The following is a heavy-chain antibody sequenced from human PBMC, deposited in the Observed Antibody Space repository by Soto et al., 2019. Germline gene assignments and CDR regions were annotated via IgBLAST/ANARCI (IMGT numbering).Heavy chain of an antibody. CDR3: ARVKRYYYDSSGSKGFEY. CDR2: IYYSGST. V-gene: IGHV4-30-4*01. CDR1: GGSISSGDYY. D-gene: IGHD3-22*01. J-gene: IGHJ4*02. Sequence: SETLSLSCTVSGGSISSGDYYWSWIRQPPGKGLEWIGYIYYSGSTYYNPSLKSRVTISVDTSKNQFSLKLSSVTAADTAVYYCARVKRYYYDSSGSKGFEYWGQGTLVTVSP.